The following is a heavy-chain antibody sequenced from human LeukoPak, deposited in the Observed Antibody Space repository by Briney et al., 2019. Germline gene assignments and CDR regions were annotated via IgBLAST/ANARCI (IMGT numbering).Heavy chain of an antibody. D-gene: IGHD3-22*01. Sequence: GGSLRPSCAASGFTFDDYAMHWVRQAPGKGLEWVSGISWNSGSIGYADSVKGRFTISRDNAKNSLYLQMNSLRAEDMALYYCAKSPYDSSGYLDYWGQGTLVTVSS. CDR2: ISWNSGSI. V-gene: IGHV3-9*03. CDR1: GFTFDDYA. J-gene: IGHJ4*02. CDR3: AKSPYDSSGYLDY.